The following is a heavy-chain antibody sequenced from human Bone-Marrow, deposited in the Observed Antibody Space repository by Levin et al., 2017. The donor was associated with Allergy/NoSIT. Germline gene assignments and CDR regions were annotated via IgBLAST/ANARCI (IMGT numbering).Heavy chain of an antibody. CDR1: GYTFTSYD. V-gene: IGHV1-8*01. D-gene: IGHD1-26*01. CDR2: MNPNSGNT. J-gene: IGHJ4*02. Sequence: ASVKVSCKASGYTFTSYDINWVRQATGQGLEWMGWMNPNSGNTGYAQKFQGRVTMTRNTSISTAYMELSSLRSEDTAVYYCARGMEWEPYEPYYFDYWGQGTLVTVSS. CDR3: ARGMEWEPYEPYYFDY.